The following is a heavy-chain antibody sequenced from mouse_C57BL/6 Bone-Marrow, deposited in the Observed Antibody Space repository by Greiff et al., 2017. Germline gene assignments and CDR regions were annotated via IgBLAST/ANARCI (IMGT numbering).Heavy chain of an antibody. CDR3: ARHDGCEGFAY. Sequence: EVKLVESGGGLVPPGGSLKLSCAASGFTFSDYGMAWVRQAPRKGPAWVAFISNLAYSIYYADTVTGRFTISRENAKNTLYLEMSSLKSEDTAMYYCARHDGCEGFAYWGQGTLVTVSA. V-gene: IGHV5-15*01. D-gene: IGHD2-3*01. J-gene: IGHJ3*01. CDR1: GFTFSDYG. CDR2: ISNLAYSI.